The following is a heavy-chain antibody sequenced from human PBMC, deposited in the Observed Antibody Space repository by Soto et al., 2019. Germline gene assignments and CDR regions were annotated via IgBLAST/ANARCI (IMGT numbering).Heavy chain of an antibody. CDR3: AGIGGFGILSVCFYGMAV. D-gene: IGHD2-21*02. CDR2: IRSSCIII. J-gene: IGHJ6*02. Sequence: GGSLRLSCAASGITFSSYEKNWVSQAPGMGLEWVSYIRSSCIIIYYAVSVMGRFTVSRVNAMFSLCLLMNSLRAGDTAVYCCAGIGGFGILSVCFYGMAVWGQGTTVAVSS. V-gene: IGHV3-48*03. CDR1: GITFSSYE.